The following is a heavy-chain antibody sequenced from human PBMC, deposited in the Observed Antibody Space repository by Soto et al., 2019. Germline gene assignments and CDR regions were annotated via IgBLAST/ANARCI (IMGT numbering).Heavy chain of an antibody. CDR3: ARRGPGTYFDY. D-gene: IGHD6-13*01. CDR2: VSGSGGST. CDR1: GFTFSSYA. V-gene: IGHV3-23*01. J-gene: IGHJ4*02. Sequence: EVQLLESGGGLLQPGGSLRLSCAASGFTFSSYAMRWVRQAPGKGLEWVSAVSGSGGSTYYADSVKGRFTISRDNSKNTLYLQMNSLRAEDTAVYYCARRGPGTYFDYWGQGTLVTVSS.